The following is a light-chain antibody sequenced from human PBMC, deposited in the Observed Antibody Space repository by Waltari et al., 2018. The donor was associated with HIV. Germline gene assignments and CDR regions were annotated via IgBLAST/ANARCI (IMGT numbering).Light chain of an antibody. J-gene: IGLJ1*01. CDR2: SNN. V-gene: IGLV1-47*01. Sequence: QSALTQPPSASGPPGQRVPIPRSGSSPHIGSNYVYCYQQLPATAPTLLIYSNNQRPSGVPVRFSGSKSGTSASLAISGVRSEDEADYYCAAWDDSLLYVFGTGTKVTVL. CDR1: SPHIGSNY. CDR3: AAWDDSLLYV.